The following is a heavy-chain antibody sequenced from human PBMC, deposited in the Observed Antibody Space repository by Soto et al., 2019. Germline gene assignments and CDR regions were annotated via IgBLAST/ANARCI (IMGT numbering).Heavy chain of an antibody. V-gene: IGHV3-74*01. Sequence: EVQLVESGGGLVQPGGSLRLSCAASGFTFSSYWMYWVRQAPGKGLEWVSHMNNDGSYTIYAESVQGRLASSRDNAKNTLYLQMNSLSAEDTAVYYCVRGGYMHACDIWGQGTMVTVSS. J-gene: IGHJ3*02. CDR2: MNNDGSYT. D-gene: IGHD6-13*01. CDR3: VRGGYMHACDI. CDR1: GFTFSSYW.